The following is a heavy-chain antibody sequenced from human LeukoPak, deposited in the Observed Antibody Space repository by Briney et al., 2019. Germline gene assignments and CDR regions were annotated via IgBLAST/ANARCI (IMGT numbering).Heavy chain of an antibody. Sequence: GGSLRLSCAASGFTVSAYAMAWDRQAPGKGVEWVSTIYDDNTYYADSVKGRFAISTDNSKNTLYLQMNSLRVEDTAVYFCAARKVRGVWFYLDYWGQGTLVTVSS. CDR3: AARKVRGVWFYLDY. J-gene: IGHJ4*02. D-gene: IGHD3-10*01. CDR1: GFTVSAYA. CDR2: IYDDNT. V-gene: IGHV3-23*01.